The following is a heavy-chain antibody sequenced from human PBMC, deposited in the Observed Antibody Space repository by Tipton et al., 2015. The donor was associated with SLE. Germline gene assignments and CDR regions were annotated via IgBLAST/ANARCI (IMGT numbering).Heavy chain of an antibody. CDR1: GGSISSYY. V-gene: IGHV4-59*01. D-gene: IGHD5-12*01. CDR3: ARAGKIYSGYEWGYFDY. J-gene: IGHJ4*02. CDR2: IYYSGST. Sequence: TLSLTCTVSGGSISSYYWSWIRQPPGKGLEWIGHIYYSGSTNYNPSLKSRVTISVDTSKNQFSLKLSSVTAADTAVYYCARAGKIYSGYEWGYFDYWGQGTLVTVSS.